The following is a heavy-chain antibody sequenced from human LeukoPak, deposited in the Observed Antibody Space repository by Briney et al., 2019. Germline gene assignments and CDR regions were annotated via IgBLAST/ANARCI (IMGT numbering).Heavy chain of an antibody. D-gene: IGHD2-2*01. V-gene: IGHV3-7*01. J-gene: IGHJ4*02. CDR1: GFTFSSYW. Sequence: PGGSLRLSCAASGFTFSSYWMSWVRQAPGKGLEWVANIKQDGSEKYYVDSVKGRFTISRDNAKNSLYPQMNSLRAEDTAVYYCARVGDIVVVPAARPGDYWGQGTLVTVSS. CDR2: IKQDGSEK. CDR3: ARVGDIVVVPAARPGDY.